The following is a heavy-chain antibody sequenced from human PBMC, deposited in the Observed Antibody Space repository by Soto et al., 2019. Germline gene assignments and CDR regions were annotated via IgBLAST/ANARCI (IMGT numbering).Heavy chain of an antibody. Sequence: SGAASGFTFSSYSMNWVRQAPGKGLEWVSSISSSSSYIYYADSVKGRFTISRDNAKNSLYLQMNSLRAEDTAVYYCARVSPRYYYGAGSYFKPLDYWGQGTLVTVSS. J-gene: IGHJ4*02. CDR1: GFTFSSYS. D-gene: IGHD3-10*01. CDR3: ARVSPRYYYGAGSYFKPLDY. CDR2: ISSSSSYI. V-gene: IGHV3-21*01.